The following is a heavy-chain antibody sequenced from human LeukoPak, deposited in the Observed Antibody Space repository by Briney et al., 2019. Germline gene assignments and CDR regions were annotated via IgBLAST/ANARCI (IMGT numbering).Heavy chain of an antibody. D-gene: IGHD5-12*01. CDR1: GFTFSSYG. V-gene: IGHV3-33*06. J-gene: IGHJ4*02. Sequence: GRSLRLSCAASGFTFSSYGMHWVRQAPGKGLEWVAVIWYDGSNKYYADSVKGRFTISRDNSKNTLYLQMNSLRAEDTAVYYCAKVLGGGYGIFDYWGQGTLVPVSS. CDR3: AKVLGGGYGIFDY. CDR2: IWYDGSNK.